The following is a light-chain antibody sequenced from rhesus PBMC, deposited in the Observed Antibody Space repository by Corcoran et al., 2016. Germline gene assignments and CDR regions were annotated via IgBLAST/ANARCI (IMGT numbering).Light chain of an antibody. CDR3: QQYNDWT. CDR2: DAS. CDR1: QRVTTS. V-gene: IGKV3-42*02. J-gene: IGKJ1*01. Sequence: EIVLTQSPGTMSLSPGGRATLSCRASQRVTTSLAWYQQKHGQPPRLLIYDASTRATGIPDRFSGRWSGTDFTLPIRRLEPEYFGLYYCQQYNDWTFGQGTKVEIK.